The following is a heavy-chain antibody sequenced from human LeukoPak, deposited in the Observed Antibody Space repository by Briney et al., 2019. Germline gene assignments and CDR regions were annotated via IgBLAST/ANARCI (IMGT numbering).Heavy chain of an antibody. CDR1: GYTATIYG. CDR2: ISAYNGNT. Sequence: SVKASCKPYGYTATIYGISCVRQAPGQGLEWMGWISAYNGNTNYAQKLQGRVTMTTDTSTSTAYMELRSLRSDDTAVFYCARDRYYYDSSGYYLVDYWGQGTLVTVSS. CDR3: ARDRYYYDSSGYYLVDY. V-gene: IGHV1-18*01. D-gene: IGHD3-22*01. J-gene: IGHJ4*02.